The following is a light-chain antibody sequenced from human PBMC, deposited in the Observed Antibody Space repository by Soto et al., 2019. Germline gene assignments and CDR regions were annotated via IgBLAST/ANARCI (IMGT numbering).Light chain of an antibody. Sequence: QSVLTQPASVSGSPGQSITISCTGTSSDIGAHKYVAWYQQNPGKAPKVISYRVSNRPSGVSNRFSGSKSGNTASLTISGLQAEDEADYYCSSYTNTTTLNVVFGGGTKLTVL. CDR1: SSDIGAHKY. CDR2: RVS. V-gene: IGLV2-14*01. J-gene: IGLJ2*01. CDR3: SSYTNTTTLNVV.